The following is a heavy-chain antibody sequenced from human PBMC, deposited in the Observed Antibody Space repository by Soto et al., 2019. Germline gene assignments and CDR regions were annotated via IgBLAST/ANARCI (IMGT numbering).Heavy chain of an antibody. CDR1: GFTFSDYY. V-gene: IGHV3-11*01. CDR2: ISSSGSTI. CDR3: ASPTVTPHYGMDV. Sequence: GGSLRLSCAASGFTFSDYYMSWIRQAPGKGLEWVSYISSSGSTIYYADSVRGRFTISRDNAKNSLYLQMNSLRAEDTAVYYCASPTVTPHYGMDVWGQGTTVTVSS. D-gene: IGHD4-17*01. J-gene: IGHJ6*02.